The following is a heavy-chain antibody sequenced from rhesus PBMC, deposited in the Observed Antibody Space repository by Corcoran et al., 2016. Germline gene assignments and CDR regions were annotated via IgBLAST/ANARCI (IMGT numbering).Heavy chain of an antibody. J-gene: IGHJ4*01. CDR3: TRAGYSGYSFRYYFDY. CDR1: GFTFSSYG. CDR2: INSGGGST. Sequence: EVQLVETGGGLVQPGGSLKLSCAASGFTFSSYGMSWVRQAPGTGLAWVSAINSGGGSTYNADSWKGRFTITRDNSKNSLFLQRNSLRAEDTAVYYCTRAGYSGYSFRYYFDYWGQGVLVTVSS. V-gene: IGHV3S5*01. D-gene: IGHD5-42*01.